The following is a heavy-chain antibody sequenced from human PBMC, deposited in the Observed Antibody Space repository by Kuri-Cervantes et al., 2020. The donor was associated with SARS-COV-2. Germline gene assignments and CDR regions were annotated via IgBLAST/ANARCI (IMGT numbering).Heavy chain of an antibody. CDR3: AKLPPFELSAYSPAGHNWFDP. V-gene: IGHV4-39*01. D-gene: IGHD5-12*01. J-gene: IGHJ5*02. CDR1: GGSISSSNYY. CDR2: IHYSGNA. Sequence: SETLSLTCTGSGGSISSSNYYWGWIRQPPGKGLEWFGSIHYSGNAYYNPTLKSRVTISVDTSKNQFSLKLSSVTAADTAVYYCAKLPPFELSAYSPAGHNWFDPWGQGTLVTVSS.